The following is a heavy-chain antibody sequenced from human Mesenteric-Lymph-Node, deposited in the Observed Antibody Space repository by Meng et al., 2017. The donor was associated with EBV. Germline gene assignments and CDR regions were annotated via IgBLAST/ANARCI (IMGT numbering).Heavy chain of an antibody. D-gene: IGHD6-13*01. J-gene: IGHJ4*02. Sequence: VHLVQSGHEVKNPGASVKVSCKASDYSINSYSVHWLRQAPGQRLEWVGWIYPSNHNTKYSQKFQGRVTITCDTSASTVYMDLSSLRSEDTAVYYCARDLFGSSIAGAGIFDYWGQGTLVTVSS. CDR2: IYPSNHNT. CDR1: DYSINSYS. CDR3: ARDLFGSSIAGAGIFDY. V-gene: IGHV1-3*01.